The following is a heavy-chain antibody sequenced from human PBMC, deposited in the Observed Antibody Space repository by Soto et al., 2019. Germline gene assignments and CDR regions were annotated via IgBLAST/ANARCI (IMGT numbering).Heavy chain of an antibody. CDR1: GYTFTGYY. CDR2: INPNSGAT. Sequence: ASVKVSCKASGYTFTGYYMQWVRQAPGQGLEWMGWINPNSGATNYAQNFQGRVTMTGDTSISTAYMELSSLRSDDTAVYYCARPNSGDDDEFDYWGQGTLVTVSS. CDR3: ARPNSGDDDEFDY. V-gene: IGHV1-2*02. J-gene: IGHJ4*02. D-gene: IGHD5-12*01.